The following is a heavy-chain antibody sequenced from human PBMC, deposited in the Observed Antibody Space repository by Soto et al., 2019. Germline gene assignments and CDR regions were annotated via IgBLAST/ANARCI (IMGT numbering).Heavy chain of an antibody. Sequence: GGSLRLSCAASGFTVSSNYTSWVRQAPGKGLEWVAAISYDGRNEYYVDSVNGRFTISRDNSQSTLFLQMNSLRSEDTAVYHCAKFSGSSSWPLSSQFRGQGLRVTVAS. CDR3: AKFSGSSSWPLSSQF. J-gene: IGHJ4*02. V-gene: IGHV3-30*18. CDR1: GFTVSSNY. CDR2: ISYDGRNE. D-gene: IGHD2-2*01.